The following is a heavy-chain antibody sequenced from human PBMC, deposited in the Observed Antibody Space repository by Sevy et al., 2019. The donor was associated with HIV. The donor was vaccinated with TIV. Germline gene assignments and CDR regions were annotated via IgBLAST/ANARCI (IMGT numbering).Heavy chain of an antibody. CDR3: ARAGFGEFEDY. Sequence: GGSLRLSCAASGFTFDDYGMSWVRQAPGKGLECVSGINWNGGRTGYADSVKGRFTISRVNAKNSLYLQMNSLRAEDTTLYYCARAGFGEFEDYWGQGTLVTVSS. J-gene: IGHJ4*02. CDR1: GFTFDDYG. D-gene: IGHD3-10*01. V-gene: IGHV3-20*04. CDR2: INWNGGRT.